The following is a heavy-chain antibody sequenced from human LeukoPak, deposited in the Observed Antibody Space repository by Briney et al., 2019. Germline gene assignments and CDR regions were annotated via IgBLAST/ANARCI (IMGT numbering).Heavy chain of an antibody. CDR1: GGTFSSYA. J-gene: IGHJ3*02. V-gene: IGHV1-69*13. Sequence: ASVKVSCKASGGTFSSYAISWVRQATGQGLEWMGGIIPIFGTANYAQKFQGRVTITADETTSTAYMELSSLRSEDTAVYYCAREYGGNSGGAFDIWGQGTMVTVSS. D-gene: IGHD4-23*01. CDR3: AREYGGNSGGAFDI. CDR2: IIPIFGTA.